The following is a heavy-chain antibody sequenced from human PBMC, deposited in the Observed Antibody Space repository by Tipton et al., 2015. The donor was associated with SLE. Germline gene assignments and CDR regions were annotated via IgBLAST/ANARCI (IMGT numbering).Heavy chain of an antibody. CDR1: GVSVTNYY. CDR2: IQGRENT. CDR3: ARESFTNVFCYYMDG. V-gene: IGHV4-59*02. J-gene: IGHJ6*03. Sequence: TLSLTCTVSGVSVTNYYWSWIRQPPGKRLEWIGFIQGRENTNYNPSLESRVTISVDTSKNQFSLQLTSVTAADTAIYYCARESFTNVFCYYMDGWGKGTTVTFSS. D-gene: IGHD2-8*01.